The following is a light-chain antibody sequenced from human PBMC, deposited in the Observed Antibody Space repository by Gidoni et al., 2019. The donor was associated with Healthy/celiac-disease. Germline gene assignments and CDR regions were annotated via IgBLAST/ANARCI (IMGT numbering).Light chain of an antibody. Sequence: SYELTQPPPVSASPGQTARITCSGDALPKQYASWYQQKPGQAPVLVIYKDSERPSGIPERFSGSSSGTTVTLTISGVQAEDEADYYCQSADSSGTYVFGTGTKVTVL. V-gene: IGLV3-25*02. CDR3: QSADSSGTYV. J-gene: IGLJ1*01. CDR1: ALPKQY. CDR2: KDS.